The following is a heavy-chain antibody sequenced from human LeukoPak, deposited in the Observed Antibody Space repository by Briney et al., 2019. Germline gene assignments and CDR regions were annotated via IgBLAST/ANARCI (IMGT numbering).Heavy chain of an antibody. V-gene: IGHV1-18*01. CDR2: ISGYNSNT. J-gene: IGHJ6*03. CDR3: ARSGIGIYYYMDV. CDR1: GYTFTSYG. D-gene: IGHD1-1*01. Sequence: ASVKVSCKFSGYTFTSYGISWVRQAPAQGLEWVGWISGYNSNTNYAQKLQGRVTMTTDTSTSTAYMELRSLRSDDTAVYYCARSGIGIYYYMDVWGKGTTVTVSS.